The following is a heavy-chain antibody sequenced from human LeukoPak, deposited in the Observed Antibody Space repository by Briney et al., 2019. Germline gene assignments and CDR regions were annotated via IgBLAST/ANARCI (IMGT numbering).Heavy chain of an antibody. D-gene: IGHD3-9*01. CDR2: IYRSGDT. CDR1: GFTVNDNY. Sequence: GGSLRLXCAASGFTVNDNYMSWVRQAPGKGLEWISVIYRSGDTYYADSVKGRFTVSRDNDQNTLYLQLNSLRPEDTAVYYCARDRVKSDDILTGYPHYYYYFYMDVWGKGTVVTVSS. V-gene: IGHV3-66*03. CDR3: ARDRVKSDDILTGYPHYYYYFYMDV. J-gene: IGHJ6*03.